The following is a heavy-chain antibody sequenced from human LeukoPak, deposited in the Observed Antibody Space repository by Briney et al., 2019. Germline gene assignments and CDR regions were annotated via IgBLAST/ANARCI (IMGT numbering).Heavy chain of an antibody. V-gene: IGHV5-51*01. CDR3: ARRPSYDFWSGYYGVDGLDI. Sequence: GESLKISCKASGYSFVGHWIVWVRQMPGKGLEWLGIIYPGDSDTRYSPSFQGQVTISADKSISTAYLQWNSLRASDTAMYYCARRPSYDFWSGYYGVDGLDIWGQGTLVTVSS. D-gene: IGHD3-3*01. CDR1: GYSFVGHW. J-gene: IGHJ4*02. CDR2: IYPGDSDT.